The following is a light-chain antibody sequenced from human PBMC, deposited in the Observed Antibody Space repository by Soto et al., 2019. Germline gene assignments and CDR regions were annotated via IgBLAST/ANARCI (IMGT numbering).Light chain of an antibody. CDR2: DAS. V-gene: IGKV1-5*01. Sequence: DIHMTQSXSTLSASVGDRVTITCRASQTITSRLAWYQQKPGKAPKLLIYDASSLESGVPSRFSGSGSGTEFTLTISSLQPDDFATYYCQQYINYWMFGQGTKVDIK. CDR1: QTITSR. CDR3: QQYINYWM. J-gene: IGKJ1*01.